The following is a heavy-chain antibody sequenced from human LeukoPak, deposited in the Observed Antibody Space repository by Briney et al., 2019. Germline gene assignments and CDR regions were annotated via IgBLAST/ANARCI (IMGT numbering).Heavy chain of an antibody. CDR1: GFTFSNYA. Sequence: GGSLRLSCAASGFTFSNYAMSWVRQAPGRGLEWVSIIGYRGGSIYYAYSVQGRFTISRDNSKNTLSLQMNGLRPEDTAVYYYAKSWGYTRPYYNYMDVWGKGTTVTVSS. CDR3: AKSWGYTRPYYNYMDV. J-gene: IGHJ6*03. CDR2: IGYRGGSI. V-gene: IGHV3-23*01. D-gene: IGHD3-16*02.